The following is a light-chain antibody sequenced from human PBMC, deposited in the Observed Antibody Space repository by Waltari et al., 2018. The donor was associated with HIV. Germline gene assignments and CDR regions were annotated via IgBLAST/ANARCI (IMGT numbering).Light chain of an antibody. CDR2: EVN. CDR3: SSPTRGTSRV. V-gene: IGLV2-14*01. CDR1: SSDIGAHDF. J-gene: IGLJ6*01. Sequence: QSALTQPASVSGSPGQSLTITCTGTSSDIGAHDFVSWYQRQADRDPRVLIYEVNRRPSVVSSRFSASKSGNTASLTISGLQPEDEADYFCSSPTRGTSRVFGGGTKVTVL.